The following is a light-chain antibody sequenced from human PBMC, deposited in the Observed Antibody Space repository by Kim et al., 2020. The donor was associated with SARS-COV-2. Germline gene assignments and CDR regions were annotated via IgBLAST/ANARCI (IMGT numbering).Light chain of an antibody. CDR1: KLVNKY. CDR3: QAWDSNTADVV. V-gene: IGLV3-1*01. CDR2: QDT. Sequence: PGQTADITCSGDKLVNKYVAWYQKEPGQSPVLVIYQDTERPSGIPERFSGSNSGNTATLTISGTQTMDEADYFCQAWDSNTADVVFGGGTQLTVL. J-gene: IGLJ2*01.